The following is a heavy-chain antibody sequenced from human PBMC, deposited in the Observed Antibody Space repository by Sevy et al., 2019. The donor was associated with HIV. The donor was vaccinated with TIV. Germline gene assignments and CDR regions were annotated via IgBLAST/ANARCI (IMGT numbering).Heavy chain of an antibody. CDR2: ISSRSGAI. Sequence: GGSLRLSCEVPGFPFSSDIVTWVRQAPGKGLEWVSSISSRSGAIDYADSVKGRFAISRDSGKNSVFLHMNSLRAEDTAVYYCATIKVTGHIDSWGQGTLVTVSS. CDR1: GFPFSSDI. CDR3: ATIKVTGHIDS. D-gene: IGHD2-21*02. V-gene: IGHV3-48*01. J-gene: IGHJ4*02.